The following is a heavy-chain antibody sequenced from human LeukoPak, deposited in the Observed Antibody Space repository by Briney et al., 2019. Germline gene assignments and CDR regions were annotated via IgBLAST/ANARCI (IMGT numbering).Heavy chain of an antibody. Sequence: SETLPLTCTVSGGCISSYYWSWIRQPPGKGLEWIGYIYYSGSTNYNPSLKSRVTISVDTSKNQFSLKLSSVTAADTAVYYCARDSSGYYYFDYWGQGTLVTVSS. V-gene: IGHV4-59*12. CDR2: IYYSGST. CDR3: ARDSSGYYYFDY. J-gene: IGHJ4*02. CDR1: GGCISSYY. D-gene: IGHD3-22*01.